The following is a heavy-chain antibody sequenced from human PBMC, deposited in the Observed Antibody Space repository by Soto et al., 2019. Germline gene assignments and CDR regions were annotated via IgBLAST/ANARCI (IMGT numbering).Heavy chain of an antibody. V-gene: IGHV3-23*01. CDR3: AKGVSQYTPLALFDY. J-gene: IGHJ4*02. D-gene: IGHD5-18*01. CDR1: GFTFSSYA. CDR2: ISGSDGRT. Sequence: VQLLESGGGLVRPGGSLRLSCAASGFTFSSYAISWVRQAPGKGLEWVSTISGSDGRTYSTDSVKGRFTISRDNSRNTAYLQMNSLRVEDTAVYYCAKGVSQYTPLALFDYWGRGTLVTVSS.